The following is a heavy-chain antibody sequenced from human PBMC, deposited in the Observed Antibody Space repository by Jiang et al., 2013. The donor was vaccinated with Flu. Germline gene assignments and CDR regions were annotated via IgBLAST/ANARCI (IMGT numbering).Heavy chain of an antibody. CDR3: AHRHYGDCITPSLAFDI. CDR1: GFSLSTSGVG. D-gene: IGHD4-17*01. V-gene: IGHV2-5*02. Sequence: KPTQTLTLTCTFSGFSLSTSGVGVGWIRQPPGKALEWLALIYWDDDKRYSPSLKSRLTITKDTSKNQVVLTMTNMDPVDTATYYCAHRHYGDCITPSLAFDIWGQGTMVTVSS. J-gene: IGHJ3*02. CDR2: IYWDDDK.